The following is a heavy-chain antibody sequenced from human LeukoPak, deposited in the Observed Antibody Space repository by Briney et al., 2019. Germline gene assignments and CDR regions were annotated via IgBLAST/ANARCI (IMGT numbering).Heavy chain of an antibody. V-gene: IGHV4-4*07. CDR1: GGSISSYY. CDR3: ARDPGTVTNRFDY. Sequence: SETLSLTYTVSGGSISSYYWSWIRQPAGKGLDWIGRIYTSGSTNYNHSLKSRVTMSVDTSKNQFSLKLSSVTAADTAVYYCARDPGTVTNRFDYWGQGTLVTVSS. D-gene: IGHD4-17*01. CDR2: IYTSGST. J-gene: IGHJ4*02.